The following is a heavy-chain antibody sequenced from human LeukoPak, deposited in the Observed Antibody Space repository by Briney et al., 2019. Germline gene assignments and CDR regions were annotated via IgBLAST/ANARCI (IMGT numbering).Heavy chain of an antibody. Sequence: PGGSLRLSCAASGFTLSSYSMNWVRQAPGKGLEWVSYISSSSSNIYYADSVKGRFTISRDYAKNSLYLQMNSLRVEDTAVYYCARDEYYYDSSDYSFDYWGQGTLVTVSS. V-gene: IGHV3-48*04. D-gene: IGHD3-22*01. CDR1: GFTLSSYS. CDR3: ARDEYYYDSSDYSFDY. J-gene: IGHJ4*02. CDR2: ISSSSSNI.